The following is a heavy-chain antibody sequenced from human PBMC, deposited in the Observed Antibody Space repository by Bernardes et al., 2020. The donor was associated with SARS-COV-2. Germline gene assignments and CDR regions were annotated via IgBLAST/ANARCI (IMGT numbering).Heavy chain of an antibody. V-gene: IGHV4-39*01. Sequence: TLSLTCTFSGGSISSSSYYWGWIRQPPGKGLEWIGSIYYSGSTYYNPSLKSRVTISVDTSKNQFSLKLSSVTAADTAVYYCAKGELDLGAYYDFWSGGLTRHYYYYGMDVWGQGTTVTVSS. CDR3: AKGELDLGAYYDFWSGGLTRHYYYYGMDV. D-gene: IGHD3-3*01. CDR2: IYYSGST. J-gene: IGHJ6*02. CDR1: GGSISSSSYY.